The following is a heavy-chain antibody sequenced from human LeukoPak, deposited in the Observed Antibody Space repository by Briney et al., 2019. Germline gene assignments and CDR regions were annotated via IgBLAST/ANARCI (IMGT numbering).Heavy chain of an antibody. D-gene: IGHD6-19*01. CDR1: GGSISSYY. CDR2: IYHSGST. J-gene: IGHJ4*02. Sequence: PSDTLSLTCTVSGGSISSYYWSWIRQPPGKGLEWIGYIYHSGSTYYNPSLKSRVTISVDRSKNQFSLKLSSVTAADTAVYYCARGVQWLVPLFDYWGQGTLVTVSS. V-gene: IGHV4-59*12. CDR3: ARGVQWLVPLFDY.